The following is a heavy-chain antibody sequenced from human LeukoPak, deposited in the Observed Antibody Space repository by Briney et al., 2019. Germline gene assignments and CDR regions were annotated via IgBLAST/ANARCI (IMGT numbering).Heavy chain of an antibody. CDR2: IIPIFGTA. V-gene: IGHV1-69*05. CDR3: ARENTIFGVDRGGWFDP. D-gene: IGHD3-3*01. J-gene: IGHJ5*02. CDR1: GGTFSSYA. Sequence: SVKVSCKASGGTFSSYAISWVRQAPGQGLEWMGGIIPIFGTANYAQKFQGRATITTDESTSTAYMELSSLRSEDTAVYYCARENTIFGVDRGGWFDPWGQGTLVTVSS.